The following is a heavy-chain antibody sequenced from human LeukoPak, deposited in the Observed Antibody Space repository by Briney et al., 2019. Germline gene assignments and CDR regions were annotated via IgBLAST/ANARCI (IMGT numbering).Heavy chain of an antibody. CDR3: ARSLTMVRAYDY. V-gene: IGHV3-30*02. J-gene: IGHJ4*02. CDR2: IQYDGSNK. CDR1: GFTFSSYG. Sequence: GGSLRLSCAASGFTFSSYGMHWVRQAPGKGLEWVTFIQYDGSNKHYADSVKGRFTISRDNSKNTVYLQMNSLRTEDTAVYYCARSLTMVRAYDYWGQGTLVTVSS. D-gene: IGHD3-10*01.